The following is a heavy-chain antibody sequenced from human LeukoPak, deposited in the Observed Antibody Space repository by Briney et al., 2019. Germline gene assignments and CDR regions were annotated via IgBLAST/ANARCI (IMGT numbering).Heavy chain of an antibody. CDR2: ISSSNSYI. CDR3: ARDRTSSPSPYYFDY. V-gene: IGHV3-21*01. CDR1: GFTFSSYS. J-gene: IGHJ4*02. D-gene: IGHD6-6*01. Sequence: GGSLRLSCAASGFTFSSYSMNWVRQAPGKGLEWVSSISSSNSYIYYADSVKGRFTISRDNAKNSLFLQMNSLRAEDTAVYYCARDRTSSPSPYYFDYWGQGTLVTVSS.